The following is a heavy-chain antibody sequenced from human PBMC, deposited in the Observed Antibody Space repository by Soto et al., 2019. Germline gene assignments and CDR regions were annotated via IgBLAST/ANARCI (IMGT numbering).Heavy chain of an antibody. CDR2: ISYDGSNK. CDR3: AKDLGYGGNEHYFDY. D-gene: IGHD4-17*01. CDR1: GFTFSSYA. Sequence: GGSLRLSCAASGFTFSSYAMHWVRQAPGKGLEWVAVISYDGSNKYYADSVKGRFTISRDNSKNTLYLQMNSLRAEDTAVYYCAKDLGYGGNEHYFDYWGQGTLVTVSS. V-gene: IGHV3-30-3*01. J-gene: IGHJ4*02.